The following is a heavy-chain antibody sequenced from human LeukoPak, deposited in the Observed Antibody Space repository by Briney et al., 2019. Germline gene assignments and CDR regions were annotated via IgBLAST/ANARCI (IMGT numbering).Heavy chain of an antibody. CDR1: RNTFTGHY. Sequence: GASVKVSCKAARNTFTGHYIHWVRLAPGQGLEWMGWINPYSGDTNYAQKFQGRVTMTRDMSISTVYMDLSRLRSDDSAMYYCARVGSDLLIDYWGQGTLVTVSS. CDR2: INPYSGDT. J-gene: IGHJ4*02. D-gene: IGHD1-26*01. CDR3: ARVGSDLLIDY. V-gene: IGHV1-2*02.